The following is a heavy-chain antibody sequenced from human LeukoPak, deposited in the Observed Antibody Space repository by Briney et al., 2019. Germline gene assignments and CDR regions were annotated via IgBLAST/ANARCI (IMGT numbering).Heavy chain of an antibody. CDR1: GGSISSYY. D-gene: IGHD3-9*01. V-gene: IGHV4-59*01. Sequence: PSETLSLTCTVSGGSISSYYWSWIRQPPGKGLEWIGYIYYSGSTNYNPSLKSRVTISVDTSKNQFSLKLSSVTAADTAVYYCARSDLTGYYYYYYGMGVWGQGTTVTVSS. CDR2: IYYSGST. J-gene: IGHJ6*02. CDR3: ARSDLTGYYYYYYGMGV.